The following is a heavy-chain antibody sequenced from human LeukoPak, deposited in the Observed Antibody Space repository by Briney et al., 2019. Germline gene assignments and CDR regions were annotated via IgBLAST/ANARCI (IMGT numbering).Heavy chain of an antibody. CDR1: GGXISSYY. CDR3: AAGRMITEVNALDY. D-gene: IGHD3-22*01. J-gene: IGHJ4*02. V-gene: IGHV4-59*08. CDR2: IYYSGIT. Sequence: PSETLSLTCTVSGGXISSYYCSWIRHPPGKGLIWIGFIYYSGITTYNPSLKSRVTISVDTSRNQFSLKMNSMTAADTALYYCAAGRMITEVNALDYWGQGTLVTVSS.